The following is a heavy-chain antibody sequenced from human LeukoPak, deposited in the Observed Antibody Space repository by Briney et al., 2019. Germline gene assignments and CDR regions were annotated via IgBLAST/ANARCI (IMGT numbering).Heavy chain of an antibody. D-gene: IGHD1-26*01. Sequence: SETLSLTCTVSGGSISSGSYYWSWIRQPAGKGLEWIGRIYPSGSTNYNPSLKSRVTISVDTSKNQFSLKLSSVTAADTAVYYCARVGWELLRAFDAFDIWGQGTMVTVSS. CDR3: ARVGWELLRAFDAFDI. V-gene: IGHV4-61*02. J-gene: IGHJ3*02. CDR2: IYPSGST. CDR1: GGSISSGSYY.